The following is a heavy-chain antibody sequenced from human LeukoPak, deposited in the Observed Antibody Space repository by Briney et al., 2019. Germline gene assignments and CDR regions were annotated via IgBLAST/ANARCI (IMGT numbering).Heavy chain of an antibody. CDR2: INPNSGDT. CDR1: GYTFTGYY. J-gene: IGHJ4*02. CDR3: ARKSTVRRTSEFDY. D-gene: IGHD3-10*02. V-gene: IGHV1-2*02. Sequence: ASVRVSCKASGYTFTGYYMNWGRQAPGQGLEWLASINPNSGDTKYTQKFLGRVTMTSDTSINTGYMALSSLTSDDTAVYYCARKSTVRRTSEFDYWGQGSLVTVSS.